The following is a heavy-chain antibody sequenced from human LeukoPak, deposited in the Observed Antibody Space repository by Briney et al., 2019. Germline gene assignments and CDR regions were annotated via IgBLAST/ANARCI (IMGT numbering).Heavy chain of an antibody. CDR2: IYNIGGT. CDR1: GGSVSRDY. V-gene: IGHV4-59*02. Sequence: SETLSLTCSVSGGSVSRDYWSWIRQPPGKRLEWLGYIYNIGGTNYNPSLKSRVSISVDTSKNQFSLMLTSVTAADTAVYYCAREVVAGTLYYWGPGALVTVSS. J-gene: IGHJ4*02. D-gene: IGHD6-19*01. CDR3: AREVVAGTLYY.